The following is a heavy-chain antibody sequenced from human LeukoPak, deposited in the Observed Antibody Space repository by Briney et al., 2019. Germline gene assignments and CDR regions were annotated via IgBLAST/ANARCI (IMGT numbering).Heavy chain of an antibody. CDR2: INPSGGST. V-gene: IGHV1-46*01. CDR1: GYTFTSYY. D-gene: IGHD3-9*01. CDR3: ARGGLRYFDWLLFEFDY. J-gene: IGHJ4*02. Sequence: ASEKVSCKASGYTFTSYYMHWVRQPPGQGREWMGIINPSGGSTSYAQKCQGRVTMTRDTSTSTVYMELSSLRSEDTAVYYCARGGLRYFDWLLFEFDYWGQGTLVTVSS.